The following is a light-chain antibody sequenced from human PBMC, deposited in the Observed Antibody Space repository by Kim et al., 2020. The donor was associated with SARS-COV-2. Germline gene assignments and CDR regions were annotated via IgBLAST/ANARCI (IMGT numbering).Light chain of an antibody. CDR2: NNN. Sequence: QRSTMSCTGSSSNIGAGYDVHWYRQLPGTAPKLVIYNNNNRPSGVPDRFSGSNSGTSASLVITGLQAEDEADYYCQSFDSRLTGSVFGGGTKLTVL. CDR3: QSFDSRLTGSV. J-gene: IGLJ3*02. V-gene: IGLV1-40*01. CDR1: SSNIGAGYD.